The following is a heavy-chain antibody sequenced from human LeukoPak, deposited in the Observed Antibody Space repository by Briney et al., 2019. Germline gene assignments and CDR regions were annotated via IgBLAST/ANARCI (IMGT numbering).Heavy chain of an antibody. CDR3: ARGSHYYYYMDV. CDR1: GGSISSSY. CDR2: IYHDGRT. Sequence: SETLSLTCTVSGGSISSSYRSWIRQPPGKGLEWIGYIYHDGRTNYNPSLKRRVTISVDTSKDHFSLNLSSVTAADTAVYYCARGSHYYYYMDVWGKGTPVTVSS. J-gene: IGHJ6*03. V-gene: IGHV4-59*01.